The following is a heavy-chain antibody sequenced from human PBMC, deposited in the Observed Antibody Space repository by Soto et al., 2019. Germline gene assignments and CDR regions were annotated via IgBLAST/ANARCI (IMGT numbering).Heavy chain of an antibody. J-gene: IGHJ3*02. V-gene: IGHV4-30-4*01. CDR1: GGSISSGDYY. D-gene: IGHD3-16*02. Sequence: QVQLQESGPGLVKPSQTLSLTCTVSGGSISSGDYYWSWIRQPPGKGLEWIGYIYYSGSTYYNPSLKSRVTRSVDTSQNQFSLKLSSVTAADTAVYYCARDASTHYDYVWGSYRPQNHAFDIWGQGTMVTVSS. CDR3: ARDASTHYDYVWGSYRPQNHAFDI. CDR2: IYYSGST.